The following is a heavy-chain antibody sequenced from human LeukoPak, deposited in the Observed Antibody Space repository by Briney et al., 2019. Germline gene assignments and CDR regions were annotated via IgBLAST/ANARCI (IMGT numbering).Heavy chain of an antibody. CDR3: AKDVKSDGVWDIGH. D-gene: IGHD2-15*01. J-gene: IGHJ4*02. CDR2: IYGSGGGQT. CDR1: GFTFSSYA. Sequence: GGSLRLSCAASGFTFSSYAMSWVRQAPGKGLEWVSGIYGSGGGQTFYADSVRGRFIISRDDSRNLVFLHMDRLRVEDTGLYYCAKDVKSDGVWDIGHWGQGTVVTVSS. V-gene: IGHV3-23*01.